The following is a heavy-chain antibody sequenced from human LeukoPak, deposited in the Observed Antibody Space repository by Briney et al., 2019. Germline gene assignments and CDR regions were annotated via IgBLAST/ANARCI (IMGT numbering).Heavy chain of an antibody. J-gene: IGHJ1*01. CDR1: GYTLTELS. CDR2: FDPEDGET. D-gene: IGHD2-15*01. CDR3: ATSIVWPAAEYFQH. Sequence: ASVKVPCKVSGYTLTELSMHWVRQAPGKGLEWMGGFDPEDGETIYAQKVQGRVTMTEDTSTDTAYMELSSLRSEDTAVYYCATSIVWPAAEYFQHWGQGTLVTVSS. V-gene: IGHV1-24*01.